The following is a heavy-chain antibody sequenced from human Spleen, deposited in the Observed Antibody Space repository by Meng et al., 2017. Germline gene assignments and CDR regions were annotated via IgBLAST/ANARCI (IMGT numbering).Heavy chain of an antibody. Sequence: QVQLVQAGAEVKTPGASLKVSCRASGYTFTDYFLHWVRQAPGQGLEWLGTINPNTGGTNYAQRFQGRVTLTRDTSTSTVYMELSSLGSEDTALYYCAREKSPGHFDYLGQGILVTVSS. J-gene: IGHJ4*02. CDR3: AREKSPGHFDY. CDR2: INPNTGGT. CDR1: GYTFTDYF. V-gene: IGHV1-46*01.